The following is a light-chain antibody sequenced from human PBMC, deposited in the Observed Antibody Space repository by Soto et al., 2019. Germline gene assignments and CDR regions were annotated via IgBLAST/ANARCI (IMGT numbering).Light chain of an antibody. CDR1: QGIRND. CDR2: AAS. CDR3: LQHTRLYT. J-gene: IGKJ2*01. V-gene: IGKV1-17*01. Sequence: DIEMTQSPSSLAASVGDRVTITCRASQGIRNDLGWYQQKPGKAPKRLLYAASRLDSGVPSRFSGSSSGTDFTLTISRLQPEDFATHYCLQHTRLYTFGHGTKLEI.